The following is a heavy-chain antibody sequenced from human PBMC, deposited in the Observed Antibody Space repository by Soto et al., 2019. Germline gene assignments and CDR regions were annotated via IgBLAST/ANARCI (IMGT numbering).Heavy chain of an antibody. V-gene: IGHV3-66*01. Sequence: PGWSLRLSCAASGFTVISNYMSWVRQAPGKGLEWVSVIYSGGSTYYADSVKGRFTISRDNSKNTLYLQMNSLRAEDTAVYYCAKDLRMWLRPTYYFDYWGQGTLVTVSS. CDR3: AKDLRMWLRPTYYFDY. CDR2: IYSGGST. D-gene: IGHD5-12*01. CDR1: GFTVISNY. J-gene: IGHJ4*02.